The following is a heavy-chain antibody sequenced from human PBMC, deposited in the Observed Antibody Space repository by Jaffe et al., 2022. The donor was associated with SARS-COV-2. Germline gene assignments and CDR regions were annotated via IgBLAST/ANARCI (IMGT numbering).Heavy chain of an antibody. CDR1: GGSFSGYY. D-gene: IGHD1-26*01. Sequence: QVQLQQWGAGLLKPSETLSLTCAVYGGSFSGYYWSWIRQPPGKGLEWIGEINHSGSTNYNPSLKSRVTISVDTSKNQFSLKLSSVTAADTAVYYCARVRGSYSRGAFDIWGQGTMVTVSS. CDR2: INHSGST. CDR3: ARVRGSYSRGAFDI. J-gene: IGHJ3*02. V-gene: IGHV4-34*01.